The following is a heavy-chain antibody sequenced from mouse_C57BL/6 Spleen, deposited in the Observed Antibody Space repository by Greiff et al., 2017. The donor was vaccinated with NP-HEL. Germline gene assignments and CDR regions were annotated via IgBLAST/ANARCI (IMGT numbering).Heavy chain of an antibody. CDR2: IDPSDSYT. CDR3: ARGVPDWYFDV. Sequence: QVQLQQSGAELVMPGASVKLSCKASGYTFTSYWMHWVKQRPGQGLEWIGEIDPSDSYTNYNQKFKGKSTLTVDKSSSTAYMQLSSLTSEDSAVYYCARGVPDWYFDVWGTGTTVTVSS. J-gene: IGHJ1*03. CDR1: GYTFTSYW. V-gene: IGHV1-69*01.